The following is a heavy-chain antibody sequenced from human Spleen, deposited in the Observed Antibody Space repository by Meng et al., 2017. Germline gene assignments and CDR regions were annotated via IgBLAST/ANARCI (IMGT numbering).Heavy chain of an antibody. J-gene: IGHJ6*02. CDR2: ISYDGSNK. CDR1: GFTFSSYA. Sequence: GESLKISCAASGFTFSSYAMSWVRQAPGKGLEWVAVISYDGSNKYYADSVKGRFTISRDNSKNTLYLQMNSLRVEDTAVYYCARGSYDFPYYYYGMDVWGQGTTVTVSS. CDR3: ARGSYDFPYYYYGMDV. V-gene: IGHV3-30*01. D-gene: IGHD3-3*01.